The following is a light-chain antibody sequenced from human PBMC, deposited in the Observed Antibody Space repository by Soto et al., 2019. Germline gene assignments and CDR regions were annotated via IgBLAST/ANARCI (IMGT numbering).Light chain of an antibody. CDR2: EDT. J-gene: IGLJ2*01. V-gene: IGLV2-23*01. CDR1: SSDVGNYNL. Sequence: QSALTQPASVSGSPGQSITIFCTGTSSDVGNYNLVSWYQQHPGRAPKFMIYEDTKRPSGVSSRFSGSKSGNTASLTISGLQAEDEADYYCCSFVAGSRTMIFGGGTKLTVL. CDR3: CSFVAGSRTMI.